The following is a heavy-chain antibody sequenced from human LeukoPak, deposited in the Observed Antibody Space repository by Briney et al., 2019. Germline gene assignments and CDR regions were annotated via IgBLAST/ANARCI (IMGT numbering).Heavy chain of an antibody. CDR1: GYSISNGYF. J-gene: IGHJ4*02. D-gene: IGHD2-2*02. CDR2: IYHSGNT. V-gene: IGHV4-38-2*01. CDR3: SRIYCSSISCYISY. Sequence: QPSETLSLTCAVSGYSISNGYFWGWIRQPPGKGLEWIGSIYHSGNTYYNPSLKSRVTISVDTSKNQFSLKLTSVTAADTAVYYCSRIYCSSISCYISYWGQGSLVTVSS.